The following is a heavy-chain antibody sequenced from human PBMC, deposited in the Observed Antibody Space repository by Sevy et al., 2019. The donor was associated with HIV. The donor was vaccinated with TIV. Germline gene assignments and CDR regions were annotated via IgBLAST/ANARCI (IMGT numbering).Heavy chain of an antibody. Sequence: GGSLRLSCAASGFAFSSHAMHWVRQAPGKGLEWVAVISYEGTETFYAASVEGRFTISRDNFKSMLSLQINSLRPEDKGGLYFGGDGGYSIKWYPLYWGHGTLVTVSS. CDR1: GFAFSSHA. J-gene: IGHJ4*01. CDR3: GGDGGYSIKWYPLY. D-gene: IGHD6-13*01. V-gene: IGHV3-30-3*01. CDR2: ISYEGTET.